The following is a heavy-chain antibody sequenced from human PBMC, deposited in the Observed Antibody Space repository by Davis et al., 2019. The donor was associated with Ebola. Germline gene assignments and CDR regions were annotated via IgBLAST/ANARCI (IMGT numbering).Heavy chain of an antibody. Sequence: GESLKISCAASGFTFSSYAMSWVRQAPGKGLEWVSSISASSNYKYYADSVKGRFTISRDNAKNTLYLQMNSLRAEDTAVYYYARGHSSSWYRYYYGMDVWGQGTTVTVSS. D-gene: IGHD6-13*01. V-gene: IGHV3-21*01. CDR2: ISASSNYK. CDR3: ARGHSSSWYRYYYGMDV. CDR1: GFTFSSYA. J-gene: IGHJ6*02.